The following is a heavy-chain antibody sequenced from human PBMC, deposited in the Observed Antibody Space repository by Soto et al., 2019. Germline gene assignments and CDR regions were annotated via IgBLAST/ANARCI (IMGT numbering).Heavy chain of an antibody. J-gene: IGHJ4*02. Sequence: QVQLVQSGAEVKKPGASVKVSCKTSGYNFTTYGVSWVRQAPGQGLEWMGWISGHNGHTNYAQTFQGRVTMTTDTXXXXXXXXLRSLRSDDTAVYYCARYQPYSTGYYYFDHWGQGTLAIVTS. CDR3: ARYQPYSTGYYYFDH. CDR2: ISGHNGHT. CDR1: GYNFTTYG. V-gene: IGHV1-18*01. D-gene: IGHD6-19*01.